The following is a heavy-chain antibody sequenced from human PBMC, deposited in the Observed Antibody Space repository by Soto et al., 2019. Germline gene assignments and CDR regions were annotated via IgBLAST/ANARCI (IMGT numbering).Heavy chain of an antibody. J-gene: IGHJ4*02. CDR3: AEGAYRGGFLGH. V-gene: IGHV3-30*18. Sequence: QVQLVESGGGVVQPGRSLRLSCAASGFTFSSYGMHWVRQAPGKGLEWVAVISYDGSNKYYADSVKGRFTISRDNSKNKLYLEMNRLGGEGTAVFFRAEGAYRGGFLGHLGQGTLVTGSS. CDR1: GFTFSSYG. CDR2: ISYDGSNK. D-gene: IGHD1-26*01.